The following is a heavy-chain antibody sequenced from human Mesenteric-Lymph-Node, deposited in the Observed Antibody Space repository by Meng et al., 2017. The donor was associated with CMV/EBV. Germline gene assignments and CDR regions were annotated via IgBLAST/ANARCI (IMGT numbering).Heavy chain of an antibody. CDR3: ARSARGDSYYDSSGYHFLHSAFDI. D-gene: IGHD3-22*01. CDR2: INHSGST. Sequence: YWSWIRQPPGKGLEWIGEINHSGSTNYNPSLKSRVTISVDTSKNQFSLKLSSVTAADTAVYYCARSARGDSYYDSSGYHFLHSAFDIWGQGTMVTVSS. CDR1: Y. V-gene: IGHV4-34*01. J-gene: IGHJ3*02.